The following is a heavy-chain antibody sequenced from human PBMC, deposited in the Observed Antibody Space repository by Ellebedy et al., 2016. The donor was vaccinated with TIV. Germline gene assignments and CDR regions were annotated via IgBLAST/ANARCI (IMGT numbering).Heavy chain of an antibody. D-gene: IGHD2-8*01. CDR3: SRGVYGYGWSP. CDR2: ISGGGDSR. V-gene: IGHV3-23*01. CDR1: GFTFSSHA. Sequence: GESLKISXAASGFTFSSHAINWVRQAPGKGLEWVSSISGGGDSREYADSVKGRFTISRDNSKSTVYLQLDSLRAEDTAIYHCSRGVYGYGWSPWGQGTLVTVSS. J-gene: IGHJ5*02.